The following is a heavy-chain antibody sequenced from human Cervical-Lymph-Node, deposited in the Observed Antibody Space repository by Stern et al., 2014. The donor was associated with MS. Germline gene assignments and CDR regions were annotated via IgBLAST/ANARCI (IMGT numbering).Heavy chain of an antibody. V-gene: IGHV3-15*01. J-gene: IGHJ4*02. CDR3: TTDPPRIPVPGTAF. CDR1: GFTFSHAW. CDR2: ISSQSDGWTT. Sequence: EMQLVESGGGLLKPGGSLRLSCAASGFTFSHAWMNWVRQAPGKGLEWVGHISSQSDGWTTDFAAFVKGRFTISRDDAKNTLYLQINSLKLEDTAVYYCTTDPPRIPVPGTAFWGQGTLVSVSS. D-gene: IGHD1-1*01.